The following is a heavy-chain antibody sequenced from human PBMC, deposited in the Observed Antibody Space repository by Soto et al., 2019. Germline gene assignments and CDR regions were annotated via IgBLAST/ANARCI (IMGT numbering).Heavy chain of an antibody. V-gene: IGHV3-21*01. CDR3: ARESEDLTSNFDY. Sequence: GSLRLSCAASGLPFTRYSMNWVRQAPGKGLEWVSSISSTTNYIYYADSMKGRFTVSRDNAKNSVYLEMNSLSAEDTAVYYCARESEDLTSNFDYWGQGTLVTVSS. CDR1: GLPFTRYS. CDR2: ISSTTNYI. J-gene: IGHJ4*02.